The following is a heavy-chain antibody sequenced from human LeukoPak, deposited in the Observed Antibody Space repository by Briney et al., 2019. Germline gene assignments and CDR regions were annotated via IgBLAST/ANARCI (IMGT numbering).Heavy chain of an antibody. V-gene: IGHV1-18*01. CDR1: GGTFSSYA. D-gene: IGHD3-22*01. Sequence: ASVKVSCKASGGTFSSYAISWVRQAPGQGLEWMGWISAYNGNTNYAQKLQGRVTMTTDTSTSTAYMELRSLRSEDTAVYYCATPGITMIVTGFDYWGQGTLVTVSS. CDR2: ISAYNGNT. CDR3: ATPGITMIVTGFDY. J-gene: IGHJ4*02.